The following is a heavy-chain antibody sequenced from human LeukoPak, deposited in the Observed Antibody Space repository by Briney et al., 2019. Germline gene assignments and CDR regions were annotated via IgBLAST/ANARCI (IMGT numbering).Heavy chain of an antibody. CDR2: IKSKTDGGTT. Sequence: GGSLRLSCAASGFTFSNAWMSWFRQAPGKGLEWVGRIKSKTDGGTTDYAAPVKGRFTISRDDSKNTLYLQMNSLKTEDTAVYYCTTDYYYDSSGYYFWGQGTLVTVSS. V-gene: IGHV3-15*01. CDR3: TTDYYYDSSGYYF. CDR1: GFTFSNAW. J-gene: IGHJ4*02. D-gene: IGHD3-22*01.